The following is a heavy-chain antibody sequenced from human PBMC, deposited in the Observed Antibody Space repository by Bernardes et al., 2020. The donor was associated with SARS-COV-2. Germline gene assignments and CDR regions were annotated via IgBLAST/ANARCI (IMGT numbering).Heavy chain of an antibody. D-gene: IGHD5-18*01. V-gene: IGHV3-74*01. Sequence: GGSLRLSCAASGFTFSSYWMHWVRQAPGKGLVWVSRINSDGSSTSYADSVKGRFTISRDNAKNTLYLQMNSLRAEDTAVYYCARVYNTAMVEGLERYYYYGMDVWGQGTTVTVSS. CDR1: GFTFSSYW. J-gene: IGHJ6*02. CDR2: INSDGSST. CDR3: ARVYNTAMVEGLERYYYYGMDV.